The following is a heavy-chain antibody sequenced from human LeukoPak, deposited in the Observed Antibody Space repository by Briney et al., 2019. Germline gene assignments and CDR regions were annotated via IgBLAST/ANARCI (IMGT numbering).Heavy chain of an antibody. CDR3: ARHDPRGEAARLGYFDY. V-gene: IGHV4-59*08. CDR2: VYYSGST. CDR1: GFSVSNNY. D-gene: IGHD6-6*01. Sequence: GSLRLSCAASGFSVSNNYMSWVRQAPGKGLEWIGSVYYSGSTYYNPSLKSRVTMSVDTSKNQFSLKLSSVTAADTAVYYCARHDPRGEAARLGYFDYWGQGTLVTVSS. J-gene: IGHJ4*02.